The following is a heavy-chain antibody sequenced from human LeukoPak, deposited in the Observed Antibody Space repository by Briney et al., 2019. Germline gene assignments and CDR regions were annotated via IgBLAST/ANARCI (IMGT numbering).Heavy chain of an antibody. CDR3: AKEGRYGNSFDY. CDR2: IRWNGGII. Sequence: GGSLRLSCGASGFTSDDYAMHWVRQAPGKGLEWVSGIRWNGGIIGCADSVKGRFTISRDNAKNSLYLQMNSLRAEDMALYYCAKEGRYGNSFDYWGQGTLVTVSS. D-gene: IGHD4-23*01. J-gene: IGHJ4*02. CDR1: GFTSDDYA. V-gene: IGHV3-9*02.